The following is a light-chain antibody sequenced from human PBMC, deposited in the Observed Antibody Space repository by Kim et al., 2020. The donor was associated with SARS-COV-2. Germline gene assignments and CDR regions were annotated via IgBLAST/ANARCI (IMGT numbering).Light chain of an antibody. V-gene: IGKV3-20*01. J-gene: IGKJ3*01. Sequence: LSPEERATPSCRARQSVSSSYLAWYQQKPGQAPRLLIYGASSRATGIPDRFSGSGSGTDFTLTISRLEPEDFAVYYCQQYGSSFTFGPGTKVDIK. CDR2: GAS. CDR1: QSVSSSY. CDR3: QQYGSSFT.